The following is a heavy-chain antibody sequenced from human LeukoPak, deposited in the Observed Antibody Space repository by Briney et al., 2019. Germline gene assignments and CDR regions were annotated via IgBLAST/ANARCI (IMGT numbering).Heavy chain of an antibody. J-gene: IGHJ5*02. CDR1: GGTFSSYA. CDR2: INPNSGGT. V-gene: IGHV1-2*02. D-gene: IGHD3-9*01. Sequence: GASVKVSCKASGGTFSSYAISWVRQAPGQGLEWMGWINPNSGGTNYAQTFQGRVTMTRDTSISTAYMELSRLRSDDTAVYYCARVPSYDVLTGYYVSNWFDPWGQGTLVTVSS. CDR3: ARVPSYDVLTGYYVSNWFDP.